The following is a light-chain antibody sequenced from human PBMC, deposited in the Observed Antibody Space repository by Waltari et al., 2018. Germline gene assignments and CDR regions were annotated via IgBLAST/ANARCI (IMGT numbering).Light chain of an antibody. CDR3: QHHLRLPAT. V-gene: IGKV3-20*01. CDR2: AAS. CDR1: QSISRF. J-gene: IGKJ1*01. Sequence: EIVLTQSPGTMPLSPGGRATLACRASQSISRFLAGYQQKPGRAPRLLIYAASTRATGIPDRFSGSGSGTDFSLTISGLEPEDFAVYYCQHHLRLPATFGQGTKVEIK.